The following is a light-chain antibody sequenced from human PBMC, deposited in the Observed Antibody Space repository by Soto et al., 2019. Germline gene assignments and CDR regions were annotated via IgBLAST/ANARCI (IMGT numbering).Light chain of an antibody. CDR1: QSVSSSY. CDR3: QQYGSSPWT. V-gene: IGKV3-20*01. CDR2: GAS. J-gene: IGKJ1*01. Sequence: ELVLTQSPGTLSLSPGERATLSCRASQSVSSSYLAWYHQKPVQAPRLLIYGASSRATGIPDRFSGSGSGTDFTLTISRLEPEDCAVYYCQQYGSSPWTFVQGTQAQIK.